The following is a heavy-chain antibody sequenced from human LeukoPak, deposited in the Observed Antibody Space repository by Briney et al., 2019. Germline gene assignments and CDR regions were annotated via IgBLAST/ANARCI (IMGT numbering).Heavy chain of an antibody. V-gene: IGHV4-59*01. CDR2: IYYSGST. D-gene: IGHD3-9*01. J-gene: IGHJ4*02. CDR3: ARVNYDIXTGYYRSDY. Sequence: SETLSLTSTVSGGSTSSYYWSWIRQPPGKGLEWIGYIYYSGSTNYNPSLKSRVTISVDTSKNQFSLKLSSVTAADTAVYYCARVNYDIXTGYYRSDYWGQGTLVTVSS. CDR1: GGSTSSYY.